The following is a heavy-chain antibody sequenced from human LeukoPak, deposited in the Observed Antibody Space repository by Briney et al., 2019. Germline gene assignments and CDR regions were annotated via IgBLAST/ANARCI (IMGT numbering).Heavy chain of an antibody. CDR2: MNPNSGNT. D-gene: IGHD5-18*01. V-gene: IGHV1-8*03. CDR1: GYTFTIYD. J-gene: IGHJ6*03. CDR3: ARGQRAWIQLWPSIHYYYYYMDV. Sequence: ASVKVSCKASGYTFTIYDINWVRQATGQGLEWMGWMNPNSGNTGYAQKFQGRVTITRNTSISTAYMELSSLRSEDTAVYYCARGQRAWIQLWPSIHYYYYYMDVWGKGTTVTVSS.